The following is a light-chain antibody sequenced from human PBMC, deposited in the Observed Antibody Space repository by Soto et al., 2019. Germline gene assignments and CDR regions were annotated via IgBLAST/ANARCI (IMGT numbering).Light chain of an antibody. V-gene: IGKV1-33*01. CDR1: QDISNY. CDR2: DAS. CDR3: QQYDNLRYT. Sequence: DIQMTHSPSSLSASVGDRVTITCQASQDISNYLNWYQQKPGKAPKLLIYDASNLETGVPSRFSGSGSGTDFTFTISSLQPEDIATYYCQQYDNLRYTFGQGTKLEIK. J-gene: IGKJ2*01.